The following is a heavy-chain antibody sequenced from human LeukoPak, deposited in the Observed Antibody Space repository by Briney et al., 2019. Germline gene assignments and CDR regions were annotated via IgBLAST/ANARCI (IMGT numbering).Heavy chain of an antibody. Sequence: PSDTLSLTCTVSGGSISSYYWSWIRQPPGKGLEWIGYIYDSGSNNYNPSLKSRVTISLDTSKNQFSLKLSSVTAADTAVYYCAREGTDQYYYYYMDVWGKGTTVTVCS. V-gene: IGHV4-59*01. CDR3: AREGTDQYYYYYMDV. J-gene: IGHJ6*03. CDR2: IYDSGSN. CDR1: GGSISSYY. D-gene: IGHD3-10*01.